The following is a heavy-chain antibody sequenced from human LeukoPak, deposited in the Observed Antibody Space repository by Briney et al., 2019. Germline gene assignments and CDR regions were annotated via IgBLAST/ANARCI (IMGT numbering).Heavy chain of an antibody. J-gene: IGHJ4*02. Sequence: GESLKISCKGSGYSFTSYWIGWVRQMPGKGLEWMGIIYPGDSDTRYSPSFQGQVTIPADKSISTAYLQWSSLKASDTAMYYCARLSCIGGSCYSVRYYFDYWGQGTLVTVSS. CDR1: GYSFTSYW. D-gene: IGHD2-15*01. V-gene: IGHV5-51*01. CDR3: ARLSCIGGSCYSVRYYFDY. CDR2: IYPGDSDT.